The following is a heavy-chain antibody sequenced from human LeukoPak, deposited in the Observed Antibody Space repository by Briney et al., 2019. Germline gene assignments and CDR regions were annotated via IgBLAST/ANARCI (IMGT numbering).Heavy chain of an antibody. D-gene: IGHD3-10*02. CDR1: GYTFTSYG. Sequence: ASVKVSCKASGYTFTSYGISWVRQAPGQGLEWMGWISAYNGNTNYAQKLQGRVTMTTDTSTSTAYMELRSLRSDDTAVYYCALYVPPSSGHYYYYGMDVWGQGTTVTVSS. CDR3: ALYVPPSSGHYYYYGMDV. V-gene: IGHV1-18*01. J-gene: IGHJ6*02. CDR2: ISAYNGNT.